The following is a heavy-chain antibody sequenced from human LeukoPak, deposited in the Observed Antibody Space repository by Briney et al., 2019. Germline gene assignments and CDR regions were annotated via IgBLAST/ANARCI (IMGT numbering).Heavy chain of an antibody. D-gene: IGHD6-13*01. Sequence: ASVKVSCKASGGTFSSYAISWVRQAPGQGLEWMGGIIPIFGTANYAQKFQGRVTITADESTSTAYMELSRLRSDDTAVYYCASVASSSWELYYYYYYGMDVWGQGTTVTVSS. V-gene: IGHV1-69*01. CDR3: ASVASSSWELYYYYYYGMDV. CDR1: GGTFSSYA. CDR2: IIPIFGTA. J-gene: IGHJ6*02.